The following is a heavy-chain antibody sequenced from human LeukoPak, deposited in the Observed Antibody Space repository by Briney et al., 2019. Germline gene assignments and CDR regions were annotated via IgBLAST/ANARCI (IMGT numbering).Heavy chain of an antibody. CDR3: ARILAGGNSEVDAFDI. CDR1: GGSIISYY. J-gene: IGHJ3*02. CDR2: IYYSGST. D-gene: IGHD4-23*01. V-gene: IGHV4-59*01. Sequence: SETLSLTCTVSGGSIISYYWSCIRQPPGNGLELIGYIYYSGSTNYNPSLKGRVHISVDTSKNQFSLKLSSVNAADTAVYYCARILAGGNSEVDAFDIWGQGTMVTVSS.